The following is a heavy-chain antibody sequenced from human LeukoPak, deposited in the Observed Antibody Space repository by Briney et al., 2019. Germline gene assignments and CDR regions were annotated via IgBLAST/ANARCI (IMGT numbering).Heavy chain of an antibody. CDR2: IYYSGST. CDR3: ARGGLVWLQLRDGIDY. D-gene: IGHD5-24*01. V-gene: IGHV4-59*01. J-gene: IGHJ4*02. CDR1: GGSISSYY. Sequence: SETLSLTCTVSGGSISSYYWSWIRQPPGKGLEWIGYIYYSGSTNYNPSLKSRVTISVDTSKNQFSLKLSSVTAADTAVYYCARGGLVWLQLRDGIDYWGQGTLVTVSS.